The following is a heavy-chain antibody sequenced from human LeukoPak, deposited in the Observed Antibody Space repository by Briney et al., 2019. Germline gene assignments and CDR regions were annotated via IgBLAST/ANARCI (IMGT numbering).Heavy chain of an antibody. Sequence: PGGSLRLSCAASGFTFSSYEMNWVRQAPGKGLEWVSYISSSGSTIYYADCVKGRFTISRYNAKNALYLQMNSLRAEDTAVYYCARGGGPAYYYYYYMDVWGKGTTVTISS. CDR1: GFTFSSYE. D-gene: IGHD2-2*01. V-gene: IGHV3-48*03. J-gene: IGHJ6*03. CDR3: ARGGGPAYYYYYYMDV. CDR2: ISSSGSTI.